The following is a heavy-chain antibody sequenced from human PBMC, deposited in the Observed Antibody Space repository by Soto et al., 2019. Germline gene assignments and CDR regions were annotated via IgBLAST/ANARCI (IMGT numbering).Heavy chain of an antibody. Sequence: GCSLRLSCAASGFTFSTYGMAWVRQAAGKGLERGSGVSASGLNTDYADPVRGRFYISRDNSKNTVSLHMNSLRAEDTALYYCPKDRPGRTSGSFFVYGGQETRVTV. CDR2: VSASGLNT. J-gene: IGHJ4*02. CDR3: PKDRPGRTSGSFFVY. D-gene: IGHD3-10*01. CDR1: GFTFSTYG. V-gene: IGHV3-23*01.